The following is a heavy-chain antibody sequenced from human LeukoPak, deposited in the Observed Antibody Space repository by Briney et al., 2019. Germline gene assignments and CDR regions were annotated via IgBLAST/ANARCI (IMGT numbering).Heavy chain of an antibody. CDR2: IYYSGST. CDR1: GGSISSYY. Sequence: SETLSLTCTVSGGSISSYYWSWIRQPPGKGLEWIGYIYYSGSTNYNPSLKSRVTISVDTSKNQFSLRLSSVTAADTAVYYCARGGDWYFDLWGRGTLVTVSS. D-gene: IGHD3-16*01. CDR3: ARGGDWYFDL. J-gene: IGHJ2*01. V-gene: IGHV4-59*08.